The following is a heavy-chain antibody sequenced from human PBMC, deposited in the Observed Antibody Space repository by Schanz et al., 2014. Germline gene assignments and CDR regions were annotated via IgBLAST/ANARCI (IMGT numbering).Heavy chain of an antibody. V-gene: IGHV1-18*01. Sequence: QILLVQPGPEVKKPGASVTVSCKASGYDFHIYAYSWVRQAPGQGPEWIGWISAYNGNTNYAQKHQGRVTMTTDTSTSTSYMELTSLRFDDTAVYYCARDFSAYVGNYFDYWGQGTLVTVSS. CDR3: ARDFSAYVGNYFDY. CDR2: ISAYNGNT. J-gene: IGHJ4*02. D-gene: IGHD5-12*01. CDR1: GYDFHIYA.